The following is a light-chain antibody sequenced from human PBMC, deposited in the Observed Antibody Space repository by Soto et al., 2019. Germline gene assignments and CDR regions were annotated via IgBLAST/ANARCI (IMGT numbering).Light chain of an antibody. CDR2: LTS. J-gene: IGKJ1*01. Sequence: EIQMTQSPSSVSASVGHRVTITCRASQGISNYLAWYQQKPGKAPKLLIYLTSSLQSGVPSRFSGSGSGTDGTLIISSLQPEDGSTYYCQQAKSFPWTLGQGTKVDIK. V-gene: IGKV1-12*01. CDR3: QQAKSFPWT. CDR1: QGISNY.